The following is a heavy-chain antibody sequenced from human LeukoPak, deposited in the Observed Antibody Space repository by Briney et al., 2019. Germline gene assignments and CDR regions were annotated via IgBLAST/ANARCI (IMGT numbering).Heavy chain of an antibody. J-gene: IGHJ3*01. V-gene: IGHV4-39*01. CDR3: AHFKGGSFDF. CDR2: IYYSGNT. Sequence: SETLSLTCTVSGGSISSSSNYWGWIRQPPGKGLEWIGSIYYSGNTYYNPSLKSRVTISVDTSKSQFSLKLTSVTAADTAVYYCAHFKGGSFDFWGQGTMVTVSS. D-gene: IGHD1-26*01. CDR1: GGSISSSSNY.